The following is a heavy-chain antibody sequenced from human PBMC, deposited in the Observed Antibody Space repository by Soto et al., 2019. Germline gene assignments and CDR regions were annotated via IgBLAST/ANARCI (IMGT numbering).Heavy chain of an antibody. Sequence: EVQLVESGVGLVKPGESLRLSCVASGFPFTTVWMNWVREAPGKGPEWLGRVKTKAEGATTDYAAPAKGRFTILRDDSINTVYLQMTSMRIQDTALYYCTSRIRKTNDHWGQGTMVTVSS. D-gene: IGHD1-20*01. CDR1: GFPFTTVW. CDR2: VKTKAEGATT. J-gene: IGHJ4*02. CDR3: TSRIRKTNDH. V-gene: IGHV3-15*07.